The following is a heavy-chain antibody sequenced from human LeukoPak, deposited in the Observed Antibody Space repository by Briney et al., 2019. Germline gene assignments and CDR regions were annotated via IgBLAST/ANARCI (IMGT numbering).Heavy chain of an antibody. Sequence: GASVKVSCKASGGTFSSYSISWVRQAPGQGLEWMGGIIPIFDTADYAQKFQGRVTITADESTSTAYMELSSLRSEDTAVYYCAGYYGSGEYYFDYWGQGTLVTVSS. CDR2: IIPIFDTA. CDR3: AGYYGSGEYYFDY. J-gene: IGHJ4*02. CDR1: GGTFSSYS. D-gene: IGHD3-10*01. V-gene: IGHV1-69*13.